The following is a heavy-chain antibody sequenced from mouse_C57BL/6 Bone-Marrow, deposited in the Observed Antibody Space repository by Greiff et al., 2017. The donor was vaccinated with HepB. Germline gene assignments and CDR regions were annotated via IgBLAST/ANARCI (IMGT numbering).Heavy chain of an antibody. J-gene: IGHJ1*03. CDR2: IHPSDSDT. D-gene: IGHD1-1*01. V-gene: IGHV1-74*01. CDR3: AIYPADYYGSSLYWYFDV. CDR1: GYTFTSYW. Sequence: QVQLKQPGAELVKPGASVKVSCKASGYTFTSYWMHWVKQRPGQGLEWIGRIHPSDSDTNYNQKFKGKATLTVDKSSSTAYMQLSSLTCEDSAVYYCAIYPADYYGSSLYWYFDVWGTGTTVTVSS.